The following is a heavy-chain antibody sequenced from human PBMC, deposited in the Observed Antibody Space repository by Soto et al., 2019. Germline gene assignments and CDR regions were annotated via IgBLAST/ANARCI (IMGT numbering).Heavy chain of an antibody. CDR3: ARRVGYCSSTSCYRGHQDV. CDR1: GGSISSGGYY. D-gene: IGHD2-2*02. CDR2: IYYSGST. Sequence: PSETLSLTXTVSGGSISSGGYYWSWIRQHPGKGLEWIGYIYYSGSTYYNPPLKSRVTISVDTSKNQFSLKLSSVTAADTAVYYCARRVGYCSSTSCYRGHQDVWGQGTTVTVSS. J-gene: IGHJ6*02. V-gene: IGHV4-31*02.